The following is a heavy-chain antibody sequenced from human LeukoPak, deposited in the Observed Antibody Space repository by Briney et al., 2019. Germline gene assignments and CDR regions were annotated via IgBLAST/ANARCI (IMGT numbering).Heavy chain of an antibody. V-gene: IGHV6-1*01. CDR2: TYFRSKWYN. CDR3: ANFYLDT. CDR1: GDTVSSNSAA. Sequence: SQTLSLTCAISGDTVSSNSAAWHWIRQSPSRGLEWLGRTYFRSKWYNDYAESVKGRISINPDTSKNQFPLQLNSVNPEDTAVYYCANFYLDTWSQGSLVTVSS. D-gene: IGHD2/OR15-2a*01. J-gene: IGHJ5*02.